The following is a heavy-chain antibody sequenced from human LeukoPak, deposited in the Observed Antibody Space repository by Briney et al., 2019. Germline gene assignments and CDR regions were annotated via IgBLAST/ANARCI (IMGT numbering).Heavy chain of an antibody. D-gene: IGHD2-2*01. Sequence: PGGSLRLSCAASGFTFSSYEMNWVRQAPGKGLEWVAVISYDGSNKYYADSVKGRFTISRDNSENTLYLQMNSLRAEDTAVYYCAKAPMDQLLSFFDYWGQGTLVTVSS. V-gene: IGHV3-30*18. CDR2: ISYDGSNK. CDR1: GFTFSSYE. J-gene: IGHJ4*02. CDR3: AKAPMDQLLSFFDY.